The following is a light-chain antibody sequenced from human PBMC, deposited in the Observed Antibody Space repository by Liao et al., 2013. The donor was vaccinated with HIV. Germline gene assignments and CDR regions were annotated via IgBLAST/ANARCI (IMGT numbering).Light chain of an antibody. Sequence: SYELTQPPSVSVSPGQTANITCSGDKLGDKYACWYQQKPGQSPVVVIYQDSKRPSGIPERFSGSNSGNTATLTISGTQAMDEADYYCQAWDSSTWVFGGGTKLTVL. CDR1: KLGDKY. V-gene: IGLV3-1*01. CDR2: QDS. CDR3: QAWDSSTWV. J-gene: IGLJ3*02.